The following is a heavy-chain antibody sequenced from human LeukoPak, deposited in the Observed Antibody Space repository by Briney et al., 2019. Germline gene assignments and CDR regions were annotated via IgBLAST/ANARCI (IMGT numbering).Heavy chain of an antibody. CDR3: ARDSNGKRGSAAGSPFFDY. J-gene: IGHJ4*02. CDR1: GYTFTSYY. D-gene: IGHD6-13*01. V-gene: IGHV1-46*01. Sequence: ASVKVSCKASGYTFTSYYMHWVRQAPGQGLGWMGIISPSGGSTSYAQKFQGRVTMPRDTSTSTVYMELSSLRSEDTAVYYCARDSNGKRGSAAGSPFFDYWGQGTLVTVSS. CDR2: ISPSGGST.